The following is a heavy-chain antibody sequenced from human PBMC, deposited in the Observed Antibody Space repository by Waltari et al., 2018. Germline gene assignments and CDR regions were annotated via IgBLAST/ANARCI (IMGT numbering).Heavy chain of an antibody. V-gene: IGHV3-33*01. D-gene: IGHD4-17*01. CDR1: GFTFSSYG. CDR3: ARDPSTVTTLWDYYYGMDV. J-gene: IGHJ6*02. Sequence: QVQLVESGGGVVQPGRSLRLSCAASGFTFSSYGMDWVRQAPGTGLEWVAVIWYDGSNKYYADSVKGRFTISRDNSKNTLYLQMNSLRAEDTAVYYCARDPSTVTTLWDYYYGMDVWGQGTTVTVSS. CDR2: IWYDGSNK.